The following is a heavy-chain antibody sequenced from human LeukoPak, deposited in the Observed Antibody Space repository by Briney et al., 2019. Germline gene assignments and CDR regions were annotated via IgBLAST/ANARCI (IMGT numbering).Heavy chain of an antibody. CDR3: ARGGGDSYGY. J-gene: IGHJ4*02. D-gene: IGHD5-18*01. CDR1: GGSLSGYY. Sequence: SETLSLTCAVYGGSLSGYYWSWVRQPPGKGLELIGEINHSGSANYIPSLKSRVTMSVDTSKNQFSLKLSSVTAADTAVYYCARGGGDSYGYWGQGTLVTVSS. CDR2: INHSGSA. V-gene: IGHV4-34*01.